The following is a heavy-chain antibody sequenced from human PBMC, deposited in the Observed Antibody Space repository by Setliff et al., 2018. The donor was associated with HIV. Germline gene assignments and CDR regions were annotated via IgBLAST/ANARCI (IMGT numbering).Heavy chain of an antibody. CDR1: GDSVSSNSAA. J-gene: IGHJ4*02. V-gene: IGHV6-1*01. CDR3: ARDCDPSRYYYLSLFDF. CDR2: TYYRSKWYN. D-gene: IGHD3-22*01. Sequence: PSQTLSLTCAISGDSVSSNSAAWNWIRQSPSRGLEWLGRTYYRSKWYNDYAVSVKSRITINPDPSKNQFSLQLNSVTPEDTAVYYCARDCDPSRYYYLSLFDFWGQGTPVTVSS.